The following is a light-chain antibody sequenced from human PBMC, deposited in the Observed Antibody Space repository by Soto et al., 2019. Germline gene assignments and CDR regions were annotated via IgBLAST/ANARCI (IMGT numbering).Light chain of an antibody. J-gene: IGLJ1*01. CDR1: SSDIGNYNL. V-gene: IGLV2-23*02. CDR2: EVS. CDR3: CSYAATSTFANYV. Sequence: QSVLTQPASVSGSPGQSITISCTGTSSDIGNYNLVSWYQQHPGKAPQLMIYEVSKRPSRISNRFSGSKSGNTASLTISGRQTEDEADYYCCSYAATSTFANYVFGAGTQLTVL.